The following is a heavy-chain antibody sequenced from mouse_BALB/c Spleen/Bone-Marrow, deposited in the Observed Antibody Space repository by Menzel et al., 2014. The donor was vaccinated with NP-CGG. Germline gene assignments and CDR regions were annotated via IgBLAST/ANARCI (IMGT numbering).Heavy chain of an antibody. CDR1: GFNIKDTY. J-gene: IGHJ2*01. CDR2: IDPANGNT. V-gene: IGHV14-3*02. CDR3: ALLYGNYDY. Sequence: VQLQQSGAELVKPGASVKLSCTASGFNIKDTYTHWVKQRPEQGLEWIGRIDPANGNTKYDPKFQGKATITADTSSNTACLQLSSLTAEDTAVYYCALLYGNYDYWGQGATLTVSS. D-gene: IGHD2-10*02.